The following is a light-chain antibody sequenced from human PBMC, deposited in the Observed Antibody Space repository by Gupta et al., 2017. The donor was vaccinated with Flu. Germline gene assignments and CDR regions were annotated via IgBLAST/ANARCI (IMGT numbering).Light chain of an antibody. CDR2: GAS. V-gene: IGKV1-27*01. Sequence: IQMTQSPSFLSASVGQRVTITCRASQAIDSDLAWYQQKPGEVPKLLIYGASILHSGVPSRCSGSQSEADYTLTISNLQPEDIATYFCQKYGGAPFTFGGGTKLEIK. J-gene: IGKJ4*01. CDR1: QAIDSD. CDR3: QKYGGAPFT.